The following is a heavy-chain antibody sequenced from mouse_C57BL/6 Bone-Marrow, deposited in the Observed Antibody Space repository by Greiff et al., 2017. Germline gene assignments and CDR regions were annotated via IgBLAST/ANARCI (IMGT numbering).Heavy chain of an antibody. CDR2: LYPGSGST. V-gene: IGHV1-55*01. D-gene: IGHD2-2*01. Sequence: QVQLQQPGAELVKPGASVKMSCKASGYTFTSYWITWVKQRPGKGLEWIGDLYPGSGSTNYNEKFKSKATLTVDTSSSTAYMQLSSLTSEDSAVYYCARSLMVTTGGDYFDYWGQGTTLTVSS. CDR3: ARSLMVTTGGDYFDY. J-gene: IGHJ2*01. CDR1: GYTFTSYW.